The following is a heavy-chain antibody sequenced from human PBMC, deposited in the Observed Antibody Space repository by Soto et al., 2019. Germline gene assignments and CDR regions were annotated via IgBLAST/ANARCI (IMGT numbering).Heavy chain of an antibody. J-gene: IGHJ6*01. D-gene: IGHD1-20*01. CDR3: TRHAIITKMQYGMEV. Sequence: SETVSLTCTFSVGSISGYYWSCIRHPPGKGLEWIGYIFYRGNTLYNPSLQSRVTISVDTSKNQFFLGLTSVTAADTAVYYCTRHAIITKMQYGMEVWGQGASVIVSS. CDR2: IFYRGNT. V-gene: IGHV4-59*01. CDR1: VGSISGYY.